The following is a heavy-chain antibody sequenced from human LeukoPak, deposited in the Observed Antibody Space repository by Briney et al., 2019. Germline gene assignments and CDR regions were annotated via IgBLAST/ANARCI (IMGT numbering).Heavy chain of an antibody. CDR3: VKGSGSYYRNYFDY. CDR1: GGTFSSYA. J-gene: IGHJ4*02. V-gene: IGHV1-69*05. D-gene: IGHD3-10*01. CDR2: IIPIFGTA. Sequence: ASVKVSCKASGGTFSSYAISWVRQTPGQGLEWMGGIIPIFGTANYAQKLQGRVTMTTDTSTSTAYMELRSLRSDDTAVYYCVKGSGSYYRNYFDYWGQGTLVTVSS.